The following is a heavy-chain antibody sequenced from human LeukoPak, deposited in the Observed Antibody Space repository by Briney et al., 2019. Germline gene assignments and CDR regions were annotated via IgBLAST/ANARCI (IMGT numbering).Heavy chain of an antibody. V-gene: IGHV3-23*01. D-gene: IGHD2-15*01. CDR1: GFTFSTYA. CDR2: ISGGGSST. CDR3: AKRGYCSGITCSVGAFDI. Sequence: PGGSLRLSCAASGFTFSTYAMSWVRQAPGKGLEWVSGISGGGSSTYYADSVEGRFTISRDNSKNTVYLQMNSLRAEDTAVYYCAKRGYCSGITCSVGAFDIWGQGTMVTVSS. J-gene: IGHJ3*02.